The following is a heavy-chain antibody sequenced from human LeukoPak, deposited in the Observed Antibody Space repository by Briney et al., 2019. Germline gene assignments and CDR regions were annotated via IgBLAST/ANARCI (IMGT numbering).Heavy chain of an antibody. Sequence: ASVKVSCKASGYTFTSYYMHWVRQAPGQGLEWMGIINPSGGSTSYAQKFQGRVTMTRDTSTSTVYMELSSLRSEDTAVYYCARVTDGGSTKTDPWFDPWGQGTLVTVSS. J-gene: IGHJ5*02. CDR3: ARVTDGGSTKTDPWFDP. CDR1: GYTFTSYY. CDR2: INPSGGST. V-gene: IGHV1-46*01. D-gene: IGHD2-2*01.